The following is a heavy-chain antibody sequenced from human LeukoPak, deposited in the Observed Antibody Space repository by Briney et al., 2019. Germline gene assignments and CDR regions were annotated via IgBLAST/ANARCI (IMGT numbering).Heavy chain of an antibody. D-gene: IGHD3-22*01. J-gene: IGHJ6*02. CDR1: GFTFDDYA. CDR3: AKSASDSSGYFYYYYGMDV. V-gene: IGHV3-9*01. Sequence: GRSLRLSCAASGFTFDDYAMHWVRQAPGKGLEWVSGISWNSGSIGYADPVKGRFTISRDNAKNSLYLQMNSLRAEDTALYYCAKSASDSSGYFYYYYGMDVWGQGTTVTVSS. CDR2: ISWNSGSI.